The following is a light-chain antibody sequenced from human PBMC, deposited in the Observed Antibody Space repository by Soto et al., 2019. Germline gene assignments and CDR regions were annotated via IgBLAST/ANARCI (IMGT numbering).Light chain of an antibody. J-gene: IGKJ3*01. CDR1: QDITNY. CDR2: DAS. Sequence: DIQMTQSPSSLSASVGDRVTITCQASQDITNYLNWYQQKPGEAPKLLIYDASNLEPGVPSRFSGSRSGTAFTFTISSLQPEAIATYYWLQYDISPVFGPGNKVDIK. CDR3: LQYDISPV. V-gene: IGKV1-33*01.